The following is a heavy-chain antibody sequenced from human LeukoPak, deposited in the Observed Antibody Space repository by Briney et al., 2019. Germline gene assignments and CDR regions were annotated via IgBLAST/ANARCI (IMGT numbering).Heavy chain of an antibody. CDR3: ARALSHSSSWSYYFDY. V-gene: IGHV1-46*01. J-gene: IGHJ4*02. CDR2: INPSGGST. Sequence: ASVKVSCKASGYTFTSYYMHWVRQAPGQGLEWMGIINPSGGSTSYAQKFQGRVTMTRDASTSTVYMELSSLRSEDTAVYYCARALSHSSSWSYYFDYWGQGTLVTVSS. CDR1: GYTFTSYY. D-gene: IGHD6-13*01.